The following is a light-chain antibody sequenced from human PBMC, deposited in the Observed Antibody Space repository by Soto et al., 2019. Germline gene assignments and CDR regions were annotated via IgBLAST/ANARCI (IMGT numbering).Light chain of an antibody. Sequence: EIVLTQSPGTLSLSPGERTTLSCRASQSISRYLAWYQQKPGQGPRLLIYGASSRATGTPDRFSGRGSGTDFTLTINRLEPEDFAVYYCQQRYKWPPITFGQGTRLEIK. V-gene: IGKV3D-20*02. CDR2: GAS. CDR3: QQRYKWPPIT. J-gene: IGKJ5*01. CDR1: QSISRY.